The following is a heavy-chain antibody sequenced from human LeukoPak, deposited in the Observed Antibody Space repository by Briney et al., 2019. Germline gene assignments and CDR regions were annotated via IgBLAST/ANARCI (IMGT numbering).Heavy chain of an antibody. CDR2: ISYDGTNK. Sequence: PGGSLRLSCAASGFTFSSYAMHWVRQAPGKGLEXXXXISYDGTNKYYADSVKGRFTMSRDNSKNTLYLQMNSLRAEDTAVYYCARGSTYYGILTGYYYYYGMDVWGKGTTVTVSS. CDR1: GFTFSSYA. V-gene: IGHV3-30*04. J-gene: IGHJ6*04. CDR3: ARGSTYYGILTGYYYYYGMDV. D-gene: IGHD3-9*01.